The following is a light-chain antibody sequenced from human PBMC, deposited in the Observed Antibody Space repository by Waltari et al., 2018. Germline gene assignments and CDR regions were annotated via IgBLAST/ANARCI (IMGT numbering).Light chain of an antibody. CDR1: QSLTNA. CDR2: GAD. Sequence: EVVLTQSPAALSVSPGETATPSCRASQSLTNALAWYQQKPGQPPRLLIFGADTRATGVPARFSGSGFGTEFILTITNLQSEDFAFYYCQQYNNWPPWTFGQGTRVEIK. J-gene: IGKJ1*01. CDR3: QQYNNWPPWT. V-gene: IGKV3-15*01.